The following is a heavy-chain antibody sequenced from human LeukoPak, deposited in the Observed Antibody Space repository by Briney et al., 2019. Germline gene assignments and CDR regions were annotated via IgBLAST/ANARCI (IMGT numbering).Heavy chain of an antibody. Sequence: ASVKVSCKASGYTFTSYYMHWVRQAPGQGRAWMGVINPSGGTTRYEQKFQGRVTMTRDTSTTTVYMELSSLGSEDTAVYYCARGGYSESYYNPRSYAMDVWGQGTTVTVSS. J-gene: IGHJ6*02. CDR1: GYTFTSYY. D-gene: IGHD3-10*01. V-gene: IGHV1-46*01. CDR3: ARGGYSESYYNPRSYAMDV. CDR2: INPSGGTT.